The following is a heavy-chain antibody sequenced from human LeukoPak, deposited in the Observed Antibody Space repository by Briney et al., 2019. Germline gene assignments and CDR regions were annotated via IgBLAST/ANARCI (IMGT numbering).Heavy chain of an antibody. CDR3: ARSPLADYFDY. Sequence: GGSLRLSCAASGFTFSTYEMNWVRQAPGKGLGWVSYISNSGNTIYYADSVKGRFTISRDNAKSSLYLQMNSLIAEDTAVYYCARSPLADYFDYWGQGTLVTVSS. D-gene: IGHD3-3*02. V-gene: IGHV3-48*03. CDR2: ISNSGNTI. CDR1: GFTFSTYE. J-gene: IGHJ4*02.